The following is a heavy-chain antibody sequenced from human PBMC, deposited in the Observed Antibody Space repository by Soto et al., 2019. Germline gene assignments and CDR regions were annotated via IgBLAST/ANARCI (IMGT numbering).Heavy chain of an antibody. CDR1: GGSISSNY. CDR2: VYNSGST. J-gene: IGHJ4*02. CDR3: ARYRREAVAGYTLDN. V-gene: IGHV4-59*01. D-gene: IGHD6-13*01. Sequence: SETLSLTFTASGGSISSNYWTWIRQPPGKGLEWIGYVYNSGSTNYNPSRKSRVTNSEDTSKSQLSLKVNSMTAADTAVYYCARYRREAVAGYTLDNWGQGILVTVSS.